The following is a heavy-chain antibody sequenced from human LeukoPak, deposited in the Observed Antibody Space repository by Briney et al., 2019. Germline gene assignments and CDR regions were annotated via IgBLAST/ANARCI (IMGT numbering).Heavy chain of an antibody. CDR1: GVSISSYY. CDR2: ISYSGTT. CDR3: ARYGFYCIDY. J-gene: IGHJ4*02. V-gene: IGHV4-59*01. D-gene: IGHD1-14*01. Sequence: SETLSLTCTVSGVSISSYYWSWIRQPPGKGLEWIGSISYSGTTSYSPPLKSRVTISVDTSKNQFSLKLSSVTAADTAIYYCARYGFYCIDYWGQGTLVTVSS.